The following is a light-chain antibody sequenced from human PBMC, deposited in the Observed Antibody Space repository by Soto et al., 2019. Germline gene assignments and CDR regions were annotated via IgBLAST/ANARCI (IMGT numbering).Light chain of an antibody. V-gene: IGKV3-20*01. CDR3: QQYGSSPPMYT. CDR1: QSVSSSS. J-gene: IGKJ2*01. CDR2: GAS. Sequence: EIVLTQSPGTLSLSPGERATLSCRASQSVSSSSLAWYQQKPGQAPRLLIYGASSRATGIPDRFSGSGSGPDFTLTISRLEPEDFAVYYGQQYGSSPPMYTFGQGTKLEIK.